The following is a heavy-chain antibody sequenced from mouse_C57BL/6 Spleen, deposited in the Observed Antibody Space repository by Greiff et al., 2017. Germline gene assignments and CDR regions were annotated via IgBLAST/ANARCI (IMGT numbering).Heavy chain of an antibody. CDR3: ARGGAYFYGRSPPPPYFDY. J-gene: IGHJ2*01. CDR1: GYTFTSYG. V-gene: IGHV1-81*01. D-gene: IGHD1-1*01. Sequence: QVQLQQSGAELARPGASVKLSCKASGYTFTSYGISWVKQRTGQGLEWIGEIYPRSGNTYYNEKFKGKATLTADKSSSTAYMELRSLTSADSAVYFWARGGAYFYGRSPPPPYFDYWGQGTTLTVSS. CDR2: IYPRSGNT.